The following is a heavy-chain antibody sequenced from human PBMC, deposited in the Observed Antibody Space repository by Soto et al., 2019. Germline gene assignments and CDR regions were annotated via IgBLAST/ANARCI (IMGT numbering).Heavy chain of an antibody. D-gene: IGHD1-26*01. Sequence: VHLLESGGGLVQPGGSLRLSCAASGFTFSSYAMSWVRQAPGKGLEWVSAISGGGGSTYYADSVKGRFTISRDNSKNTLYLQMNSLRAEDTAVYYCAKDQVGANHFDYWGQGTLVTVSS. CDR3: AKDQVGANHFDY. J-gene: IGHJ4*02. CDR1: GFTFSSYA. V-gene: IGHV3-23*01. CDR2: ISGGGGST.